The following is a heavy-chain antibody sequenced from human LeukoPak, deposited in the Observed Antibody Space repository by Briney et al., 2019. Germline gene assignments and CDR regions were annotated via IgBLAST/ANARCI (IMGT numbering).Heavy chain of an antibody. Sequence: SVKVSCKASGGTFSSYAISWVRQAPGQGLEWMGRIIPILGIANYAQKFQGRVTMTRDTSTSTVYMELSSLRSEDTAVYYCARGIAVALDYWGQGTLVTVSS. CDR1: GGTFSSYA. CDR2: IIPILGIA. V-gene: IGHV1-69*04. J-gene: IGHJ4*02. CDR3: ARGIAVALDY. D-gene: IGHD6-19*01.